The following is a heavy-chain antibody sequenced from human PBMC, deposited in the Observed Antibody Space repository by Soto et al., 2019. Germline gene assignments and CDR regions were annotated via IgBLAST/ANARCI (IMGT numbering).Heavy chain of an antibody. CDR2: ISYDGSNK. Sequence: GGSLRLSCAASGFTFSSYGMHWVRQAPGKGLEWVAVISYDGSNKYYADSVKGRFTISRDNSKNTLYLQMNSLRAEDTAVYYCAKDLLRYCTNGVCYTADLFYLSCGMDVWGQGTTVTVS. J-gene: IGHJ6*02. CDR1: GFTFSSYG. V-gene: IGHV3-30*18. CDR3: AKDLLRYCTNGVCYTADLFYLSCGMDV. D-gene: IGHD2-8*01.